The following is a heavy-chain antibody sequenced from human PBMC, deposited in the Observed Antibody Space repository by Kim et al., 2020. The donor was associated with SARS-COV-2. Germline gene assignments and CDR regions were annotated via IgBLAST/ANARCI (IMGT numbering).Heavy chain of an antibody. D-gene: IGHD3-10*01. J-gene: IGHJ2*01. CDR2: IGTAGDT. CDR3: ARGRVRYGEGAFYWYFYL. V-gene: IGHV3-13*01. Sequence: GGSLRLSCAASGFTFSSYDMHWVRQATGKGLEWVSAIGTAGDTYYPGSVKGRFTISRENAKNSLYLQMNSLRAGDTAVYYCARGRVRYGEGAFYWYFYLWGRGTLVTVSS. CDR1: GFTFSSYD.